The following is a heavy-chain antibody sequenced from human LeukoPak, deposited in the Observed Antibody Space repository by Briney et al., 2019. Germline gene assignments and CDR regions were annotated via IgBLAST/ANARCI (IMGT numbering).Heavy chain of an antibody. Sequence: GASVTVSCKASGYTFTNYGITWVRQAPGQGLEWMGWSSADYGGTNYAQKLQGRVTMTTDTYTSTAYMELRSLRSDDTAVYYCASDPNGGYVLLYWGQGTLATVSS. J-gene: IGHJ4*02. V-gene: IGHV1-18*01. CDR3: ASDPNGGYVLLY. CDR2: SSADYGGT. CDR1: GYTFTNYG. D-gene: IGHD5-12*01.